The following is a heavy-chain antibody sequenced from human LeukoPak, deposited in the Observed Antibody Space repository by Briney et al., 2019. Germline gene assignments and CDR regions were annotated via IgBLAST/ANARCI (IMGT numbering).Heavy chain of an antibody. J-gene: IGHJ4*02. CDR1: GYTFTGYY. Sequence: GASVKVSCKASGYTFTGYYMHWVRQAPGQGLEWMGWINPNSGGTNYAQKFQGGVTMTRDTSISTAYMELRRLRSDDTAVYYCARSPVGAFYYFDFWGQGTLVTVSS. D-gene: IGHD1-26*01. CDR2: INPNSGGT. V-gene: IGHV1-2*02. CDR3: ARSPVGAFYYFDF.